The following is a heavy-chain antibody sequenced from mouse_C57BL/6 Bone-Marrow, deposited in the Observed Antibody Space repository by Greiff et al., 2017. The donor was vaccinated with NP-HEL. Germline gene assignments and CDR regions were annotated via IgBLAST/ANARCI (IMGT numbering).Heavy chain of an antibody. CDR3: ARTYYGSTPFDY. CDR2: INPYNGGT. CDR1: GYTFTDYY. Sequence: EVQVVESGPVLVKPGASVKMSCKASGYTFTDYYMNWVKQSHGKSLEWIGVINPYNGGTSYNQKFKGKATLTVDKSSSTAYMELNSLTSEDSAVYYCARTYYGSTPFDYWGQGTTLTVSS. V-gene: IGHV1-19*01. D-gene: IGHD1-1*01. J-gene: IGHJ2*01.